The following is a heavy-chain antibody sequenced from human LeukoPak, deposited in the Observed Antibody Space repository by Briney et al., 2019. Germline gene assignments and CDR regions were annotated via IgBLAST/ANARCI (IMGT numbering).Heavy chain of an antibody. D-gene: IGHD3-10*01. J-gene: IGHJ4*02. Sequence: ASVNVSCKASGYTFTGYYMHWVRQAPGQGLEWMGWINPNSGGTNYAQKFQGRVTMTRDTSISTAYMELSRLRSDDTAVYYCARDSESNYGSGSYNYWGQGTLVTVSS. CDR1: GYTFTGYY. CDR3: ARDSESNYGSGSYNY. CDR2: INPNSGGT. V-gene: IGHV1-2*02.